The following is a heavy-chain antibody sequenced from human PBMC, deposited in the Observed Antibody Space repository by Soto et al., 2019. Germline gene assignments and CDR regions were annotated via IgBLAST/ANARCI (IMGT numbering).Heavy chain of an antibody. V-gene: IGHV1-46*01. CDR2: INPSGGTT. Sequence: QVQLVQSGAEGKRPGASVKVSCKTSGYTFTNNYMHWVRQAPGQGLEWVGMINPSGGTTTYAKNFLGRVNVTSGTSTSTVYMNLSSLRSADTALYYCAREIIVGDGLDSWGQGTMVTVSS. CDR1: GYTFTNNY. J-gene: IGHJ3*02. CDR3: AREIIVGDGLDS. D-gene: IGHD2-15*01.